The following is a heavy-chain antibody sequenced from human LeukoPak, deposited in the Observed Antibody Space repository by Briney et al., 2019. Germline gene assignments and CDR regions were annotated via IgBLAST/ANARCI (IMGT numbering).Heavy chain of an antibody. CDR3: ARGTISGNDYYYMDV. V-gene: IGHV1-18*01. D-gene: IGHD1-20*01. CDR2: ISGSNGNT. CDR1: GYTFTIYG. J-gene: IGHJ6*03. Sequence: ASVNVSFKASGYTFTIYGINWVRQAPGQGLEWMGWISGSNGNTKYSQKIQGRVTLTTDTSTRTAYMELRSLRSDDTAVYYCARGTISGNDYYYMDVWGKGAKVTVSS.